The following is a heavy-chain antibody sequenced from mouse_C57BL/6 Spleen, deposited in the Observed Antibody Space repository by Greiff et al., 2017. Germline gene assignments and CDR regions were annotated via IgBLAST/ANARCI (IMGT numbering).Heavy chain of an antibody. D-gene: IGHD1-1*01. CDR3: ARYYGSSPYYAMDY. CDR1: GYAFSSYW. J-gene: IGHJ4*01. Sequence: QVQLQQSGAELVKPGASVKISCKASGYAFSSYWMNWVKQRPGKGLEWIGQIYPGDGDTNYNGKFKGKATLTADKSSSTAYMQLSILTSAASAVYFCARYYGSSPYYAMDYWGQGTSVTVSS. CDR2: IYPGDGDT. V-gene: IGHV1-80*01.